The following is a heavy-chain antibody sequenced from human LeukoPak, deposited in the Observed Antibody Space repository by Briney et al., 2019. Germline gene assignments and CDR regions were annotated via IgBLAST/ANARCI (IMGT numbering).Heavy chain of an antibody. CDR2: IYPSDSDT. Sequence: PGGSLRLSCPGSAYIFATYWIAWLRQMPGKGLEWMGIIYPSDSDTRYSPSFQGQVTISADKSIKTAYLQWSSLKASDTAMYYCARPLQGIVGATGFDYWGQGTLVTVSS. CDR1: AYIFATYW. D-gene: IGHD1-26*01. CDR3: ARPLQGIVGATGFDY. J-gene: IGHJ4*02. V-gene: IGHV5-51*01.